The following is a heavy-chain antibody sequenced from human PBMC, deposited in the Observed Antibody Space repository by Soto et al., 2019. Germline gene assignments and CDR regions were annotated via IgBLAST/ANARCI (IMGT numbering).Heavy chain of an antibody. J-gene: IGHJ4*02. CDR1: GFTFSRHG. CDR3: VRDLLGSGGHFDY. D-gene: IGHD7-27*01. V-gene: IGHV3-33*01. CDR2: IWYDGSNT. Sequence: VGSLRLSCAASGFTFSRHGMHWVRQAPGKGLEWVAIIWYDGSNTYYADSVKGRFTISRDNSRNTLYLQMNSLRAEDTAVYHCVRDLLGSGGHFDYWGQGTPVTVSS.